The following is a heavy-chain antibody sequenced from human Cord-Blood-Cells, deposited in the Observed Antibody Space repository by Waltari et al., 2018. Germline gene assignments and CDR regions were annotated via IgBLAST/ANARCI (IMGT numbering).Heavy chain of an antibody. V-gene: IGHV3-7*01. CDR1: GFTFSSYW. CDR3: WVDTAMAPNTAFDY. CDR2: IKQDGSEK. J-gene: IGHJ4*02. D-gene: IGHD5-18*01. Sequence: EVQLVESGGGLVQPGGSLRLSCAASGFTFSSYWMSWVRQAPGKGLEWVANIKQDGSEKYYVDSVKGRFTISRDNAKNSLYLQMNSLRAEDTAVYYCWVDTAMAPNTAFDYWGQGTLVTVSS.